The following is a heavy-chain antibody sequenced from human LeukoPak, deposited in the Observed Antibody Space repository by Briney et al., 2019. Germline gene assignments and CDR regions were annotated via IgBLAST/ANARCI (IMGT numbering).Heavy chain of an antibody. V-gene: IGHV3-23*01. Sequence: GGSLRLSCTASGYTFSSYAMTWVRQAPGEGLEWVSAISGSGANTYYADSVKGRFAASRDNSKDTLYLQMNSLRAEDTAVYYCAKPNSSGYRMYYFDYWGQGTLVTVSS. CDR3: AKPNSSGYRMYYFDY. J-gene: IGHJ4*02. CDR2: ISGSGANT. D-gene: IGHD3-22*01. CDR1: GYTFSSYA.